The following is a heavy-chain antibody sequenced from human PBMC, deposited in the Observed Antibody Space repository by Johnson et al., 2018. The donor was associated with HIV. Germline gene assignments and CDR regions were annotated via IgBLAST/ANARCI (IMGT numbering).Heavy chain of an antibody. CDR1: GYTFSSYA. J-gene: IGHJ3*02. V-gene: IGHV3-30*14. D-gene: IGHD2/OR15-2a*01. Sequence: VQLVESGGGVVQPGRSLRLSCAASGYTFSSYAMHWVRQAPCKGLEWVAVISYDGSNKYYADSVKGRFTISRDNSKNTLYLQMNNLRAEDTAVYYCAKNSAAFDIWGQGTMVTVSS. CDR3: AKNSAAFDI. CDR2: ISYDGSNK.